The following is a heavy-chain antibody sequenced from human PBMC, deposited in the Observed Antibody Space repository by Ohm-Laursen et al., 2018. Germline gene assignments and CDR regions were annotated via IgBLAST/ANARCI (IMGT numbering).Heavy chain of an antibody. D-gene: IGHD3-16*02. CDR1: GGSFSGYY. V-gene: IGHV4-34*01. J-gene: IGHJ6*02. CDR2: INHSGST. Sequence: SQTLSLTCAVYGGSFSGYYWSWIRQPPGQGLEWIGEINHSGSTNYNPSLKSRVTLSVDTSKNQFSLKLSSVTAADTAVYYCARGRLSQHYYYYGMDVWGQGTTVTVSS. CDR3: ARGRLSQHYYYYGMDV.